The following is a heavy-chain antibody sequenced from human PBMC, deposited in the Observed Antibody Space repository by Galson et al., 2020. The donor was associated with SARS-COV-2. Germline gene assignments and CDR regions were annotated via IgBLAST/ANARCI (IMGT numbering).Heavy chain of an antibody. V-gene: IGHV1-24*01. D-gene: IGHD6-19*01. CDR3: ATGLAVAGTRGNYYYYYGMDV. J-gene: IGHJ6*02. Sequence: ASVKVSCKVSGYTLTELSMHWVRQAPGKGLEWMGGFDPEDGETIYAQKFQGRVTMTEDTSTEPAYMELSSLRSEDTAVYYCATGLAVAGTRGNYYYYYGMDVWGQGTTVTVSS. CDR1: GYTLTELS. CDR2: FDPEDGET.